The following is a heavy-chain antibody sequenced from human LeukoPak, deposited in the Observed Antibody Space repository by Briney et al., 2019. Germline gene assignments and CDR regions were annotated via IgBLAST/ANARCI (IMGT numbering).Heavy chain of an antibody. CDR3: ARAYCGGDCYPAYYYGMDV. Sequence: ASVKVSCKASGYTFTSYDINWVRQATGQGLEWMGWMNPNSGNTGYAQKFQGRVTMTRNTSISTAYMELSRLRSEDTAVYYCARAYCGGDCYPAYYYGMDVWGQGTTVTVSS. CDR2: MNPNSGNT. D-gene: IGHD2-21*02. J-gene: IGHJ6*02. V-gene: IGHV1-8*01. CDR1: GYTFTSYD.